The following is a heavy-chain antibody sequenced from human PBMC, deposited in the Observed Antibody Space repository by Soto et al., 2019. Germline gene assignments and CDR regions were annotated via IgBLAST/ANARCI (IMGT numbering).Heavy chain of an antibody. D-gene: IGHD2-15*01. Sequence: PGGSLTLSCAGSGFAFRSYNMNWVRQPPGKGLEWVASISSGSSNIYYADSVKGRFTISRDNAKDSLYLQMDSLRAEDSAVYYCASATVVAGTFDFWGQGTLLTVSX. CDR3: ASATVVAGTFDF. J-gene: IGHJ4*02. CDR2: ISSGSSNI. CDR1: GFAFRSYN. V-gene: IGHV3-21*01.